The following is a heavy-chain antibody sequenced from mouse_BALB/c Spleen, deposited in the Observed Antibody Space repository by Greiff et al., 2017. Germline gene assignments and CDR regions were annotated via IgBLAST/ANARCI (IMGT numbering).Heavy chain of an antibody. CDR1: GFTFSSYG. J-gene: IGHJ1*01. CDR3: ARQNYGNYWYFDV. CDR2: ISSGGSYT. D-gene: IGHD2-1*01. Sequence: DVHLVESGGDLVKPGGSLKLSCAASGFTFSSYGMSWVRQTPDKRLEWVATISSGGSYTYYPDSVKGRFTISRDNAKNTLYLQMSSLKSEDTAMYYCARQNYGNYWYFDVWGAGTTVTVSS. V-gene: IGHV5-6*01.